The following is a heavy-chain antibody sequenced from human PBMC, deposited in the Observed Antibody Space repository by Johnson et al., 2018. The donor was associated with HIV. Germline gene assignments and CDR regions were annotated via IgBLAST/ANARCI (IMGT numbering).Heavy chain of an antibody. V-gene: IGHV3-23*04. Sequence: VQLVESGGGVVQPGRSLRLSCAASGFTFDDYTMHWVRQAPGKGLEWVSAISGSGGSTYYADSVKGRFTISRDNSKNTLYLQMNSLRAEDTAVYYCAKDPKGSGWGQGTMVTVSS. CDR1: GFTFDDYT. CDR3: AKDPKGSG. CDR2: ISGSGGST. D-gene: IGHD6-19*01. J-gene: IGHJ3*01.